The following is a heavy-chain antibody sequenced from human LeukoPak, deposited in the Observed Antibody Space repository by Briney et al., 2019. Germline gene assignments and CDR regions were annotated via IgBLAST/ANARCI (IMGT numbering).Heavy chain of an antibody. V-gene: IGHV3-30-3*01. D-gene: IGHD3-22*01. CDR3: ARDIRRRITMIVVVTTLYYYYGMDV. CDR2: ISYDGSNK. CDR1: GFTFSSYA. J-gene: IGHJ6*02. Sequence: GGSLRLSCAASGFTFSSYAMPWVRQAPGKGLEWVAVISYDGSNKYYADSVKGRFTISRDNSKNTLYLQMNSLRAEDTAVYYCARDIRRRITMIVVVTTLYYYYGMDVWGQGTTVTVSS.